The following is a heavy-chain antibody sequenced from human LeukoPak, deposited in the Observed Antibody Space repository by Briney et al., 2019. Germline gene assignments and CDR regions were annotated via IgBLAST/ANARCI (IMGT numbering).Heavy chain of an antibody. CDR3: ARDIDGYNYLIDY. D-gene: IGHD5-24*01. Sequence: ASVKVSCKASGYTFTGYYMHWVRQAPGQGLEWMGWINPNSGGTNYAQKFQGRVTMTRDTSISTAYMELSRLRSDDTAVYYCARDIDGYNYLIDYWGQGTLVTVSS. CDR1: GYTFTGYY. V-gene: IGHV1-2*02. CDR2: INPNSGGT. J-gene: IGHJ4*02.